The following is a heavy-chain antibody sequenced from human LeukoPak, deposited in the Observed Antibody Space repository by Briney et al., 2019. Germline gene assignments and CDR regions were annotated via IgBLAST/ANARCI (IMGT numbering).Heavy chain of an antibody. V-gene: IGHV1-8*03. Sequence: ASVKVSCKASGYTLTSYDINWVRQATGQGVEWMGWMNPNSGEPGYAQKFQGRVTITRNTSISTAYMELSSLRSEDAAGYYCAREIKGAAGIRGSWLDPWGQGTLVTVSS. D-gene: IGHD6-13*01. CDR1: GYTLTSYD. CDR2: MNPNSGEP. CDR3: AREIKGAAGIRGSWLDP. J-gene: IGHJ5*02.